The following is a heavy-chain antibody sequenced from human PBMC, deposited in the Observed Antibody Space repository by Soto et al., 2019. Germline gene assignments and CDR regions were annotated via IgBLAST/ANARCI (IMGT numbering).Heavy chain of an antibody. J-gene: IGHJ6*02. D-gene: IGHD3-3*01. CDR1: GYTFTSYG. CDR3: ARDPRYYDFWSGYPRYYGMDV. CDR2: ISAYNGNT. V-gene: IGHV1-18*04. Sequence: QVQLVQSGAEVKKPGASVKVSCKASGYTFTSYGISWVRQAPGQGLEWMGWISAYNGNTNYAQKLQGRVTMTTDTSTSTAHMELRSLRSDDTAVYYCARDPRYYDFWSGYPRYYGMDVWGQGTTVTVSS.